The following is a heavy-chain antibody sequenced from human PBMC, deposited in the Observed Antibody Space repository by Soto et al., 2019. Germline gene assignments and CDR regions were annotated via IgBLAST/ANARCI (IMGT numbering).Heavy chain of an antibody. J-gene: IGHJ6*02. Sequence: GGSLRLSCAASGFTCSSYDMHWVRQATGKGLEWVSAIGTAGDTYYPGSVKGRFTISRENAKNSLYLQMNSLRAGDTAVYYCARGSSSWYGYYYYGMDVWGQGTTVTVSS. CDR3: ARGSSSWYGYYYYGMDV. CDR2: IGTAGDT. CDR1: GFTCSSYD. D-gene: IGHD6-13*01. V-gene: IGHV3-13*01.